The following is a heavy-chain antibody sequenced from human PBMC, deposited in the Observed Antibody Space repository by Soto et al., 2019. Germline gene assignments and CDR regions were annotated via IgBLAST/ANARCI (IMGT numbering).Heavy chain of an antibody. CDR2: IYPGDSDT. J-gene: IGHJ6*02. CDR3: TRTADSSPGYYYYYGMDV. D-gene: IGHD3-22*01. Sequence: GESLKISCKGSGYSFTSYWIGWVRQMPGKGLEWMGIIYPGDSDTRYSPSFQGQVTISRDDSKSIAYLQMNSLKTEDTAVYYCTRTADSSPGYYYYYGMDVWGQGTTVTVSS. V-gene: IGHV5-51*01. CDR1: GYSFTSYW.